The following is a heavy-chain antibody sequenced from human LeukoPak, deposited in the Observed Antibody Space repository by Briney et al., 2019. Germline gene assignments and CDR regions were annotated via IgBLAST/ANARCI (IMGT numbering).Heavy chain of an antibody. D-gene: IGHD3-10*02. CDR3: AELGITMIGGV. CDR1: GFTFSSYG. J-gene: IGHJ6*04. CDR2: ISGSGGNT. Sequence: GGSLRLSCAASGFTFSSYGMSWVRQAPGKGLEWVSAISGSGGNTYYADSVKGRFTISRDNAKNSLYLQMNSLRAEDTAVYYCAELGITMIGGVWGKGTTVTISS. V-gene: IGHV3-23*01.